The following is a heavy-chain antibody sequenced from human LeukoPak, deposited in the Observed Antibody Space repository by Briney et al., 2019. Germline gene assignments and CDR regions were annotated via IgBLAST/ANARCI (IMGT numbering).Heavy chain of an antibody. CDR3: AREMPYYDSSGYYYSSPYFDY. D-gene: IGHD3-22*01. V-gene: IGHV3-33*01. CDR2: MWYDGSNK. CDR1: GFTFSSYG. J-gene: IGHJ4*02. Sequence: HPGRSLRLSCAASGFTFSSYGMHWVRQAPGKGLEWVAVMWYDGSNKYYADSVKGRFTISRDNSKNTLYLQMNSLRAEDTAVYYCAREMPYYDSSGYYYSSPYFDYWGQGTLVPVSS.